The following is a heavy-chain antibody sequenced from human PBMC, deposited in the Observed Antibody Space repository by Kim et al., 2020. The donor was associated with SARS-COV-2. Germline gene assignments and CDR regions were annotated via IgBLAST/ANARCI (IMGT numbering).Heavy chain of an antibody. CDR1: GFTFSASA. D-gene: IGHD4-17*01. V-gene: IGHV3-73*01. CDR2: IRSKPNKYST. Sequence: GGSLRLSCAASGFTFSASAMHWVRQASGKGLEWVGRIRSKPNKYSTSYAASVMGRSTISRDDSTNTLYLQMDSVKTDDTAVYFCSRDSGKHGDRAFDNWGQGTLVTVSS. CDR3: SRDSGKHGDRAFDN. J-gene: IGHJ4*02.